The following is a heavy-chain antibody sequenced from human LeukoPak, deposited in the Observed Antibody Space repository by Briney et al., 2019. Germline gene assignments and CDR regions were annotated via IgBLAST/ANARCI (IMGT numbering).Heavy chain of an antibody. J-gene: IGHJ4*02. CDR1: GGTFSSYA. V-gene: IGHV1-69*01. D-gene: IGHD1-7*01. CDR2: IIPIFGTA. Sequence: GASVKVSCKASGGTFSSYAISWVRQAPGQGLEWMGGIIPIFGTANYAQKFQGRVTITADESTSTAYMELSSLRSEDTAVYYCAREVGAGTPFDYWGQGTLVTVPS. CDR3: AREVGAGTPFDY.